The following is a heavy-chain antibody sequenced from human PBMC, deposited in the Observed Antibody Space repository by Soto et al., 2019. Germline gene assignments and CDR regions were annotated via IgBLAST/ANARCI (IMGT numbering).Heavy chain of an antibody. Sequence: PGGSLRLSCAASGFTFSSYGLHWVRQAPGKGLEWVAVISYDGSNKYYADSVKGRFTISRDNSKNTLYLQMNSLRAEDTAVYYCAKDWPSDYYESSGLFDYWGQGTLVTVSS. J-gene: IGHJ4*02. V-gene: IGHV3-30*18. D-gene: IGHD3-22*01. CDR2: ISYDGSNK. CDR3: AKDWPSDYYESSGLFDY. CDR1: GFTFSSYG.